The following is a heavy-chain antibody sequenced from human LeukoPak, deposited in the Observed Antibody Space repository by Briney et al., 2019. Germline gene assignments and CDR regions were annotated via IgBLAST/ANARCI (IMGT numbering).Heavy chain of an antibody. CDR1: GFTFSDYY. D-gene: IGHD3-9*01. V-gene: IGHV3-11*04. CDR3: ARTTRTYYDILTGYSEEGYFDY. Sequence: GGSLRLSCAASGFTFSDYYMSWIRQAPGKGLEWVSYISSSGSTIYYADSVKGRFTISRDNAKNSLYLQMNSLRAEDTAVYYCARTTRTYYDILTGYSEEGYFDYWGQGTLVTVSS. J-gene: IGHJ4*02. CDR2: ISSSGSTI.